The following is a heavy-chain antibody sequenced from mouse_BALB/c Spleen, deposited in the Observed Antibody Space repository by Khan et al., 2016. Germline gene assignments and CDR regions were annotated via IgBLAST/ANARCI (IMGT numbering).Heavy chain of an antibody. CDR2: IYPGGDYT. D-gene: IGHD1-2*01. CDR3: ARNSSGCRFGSINH. J-gene: IGHJ4*01. CDR1: GYRITDYW. Sequence: QVQLKESGAELVRPGTSVKMSCKAAGYRITDYWIGWVKQRPGHGIEWIGDIYPGGDYTKYNEKFKGKGTLTADTSSNTADMQLSSLTSEDSAISCCARNSSGCRFGSINHWGQGPSVTVSS. V-gene: IGHV1-63*02.